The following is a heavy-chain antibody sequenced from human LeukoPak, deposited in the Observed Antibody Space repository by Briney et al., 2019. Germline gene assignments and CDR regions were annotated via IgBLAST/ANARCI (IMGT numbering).Heavy chain of an antibody. J-gene: IGHJ4*02. CDR2: IYHGGST. V-gene: IGHV4-59*01. CDR3: ARDTYYYDDSGYYQFDY. CDR1: GGSISSFY. D-gene: IGHD3-22*01. Sequence: PSVTLSLTCTVSGGSISSFYWSWIRQPPGKGLEWLGYIYHGGSTSYNPSLKSRVTISVDTSQNQFSLKLGSVTAADTAVYYCARDTYYYDDSGYYQFDYWGRGALVTVSS.